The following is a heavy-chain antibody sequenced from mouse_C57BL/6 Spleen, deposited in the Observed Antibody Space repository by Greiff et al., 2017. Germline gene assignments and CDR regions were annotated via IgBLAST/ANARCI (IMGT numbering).Heavy chain of an antibody. CDR3: ARRGFDWAWFAY. J-gene: IGHJ3*01. Sequence: QVQLQQSGAELVKPGASVKMSCKASGYTFTSYWITWVKQRPGQGLEWIGDIYPGSGSTNYNEKFKSKATLTVDTSSSTAYMQLSSLTSEDSAVYYCARRGFDWAWFAYWGQGTLVTVSA. V-gene: IGHV1-55*01. CDR2: IYPGSGST. CDR1: GYTFTSYW. D-gene: IGHD2-4*01.